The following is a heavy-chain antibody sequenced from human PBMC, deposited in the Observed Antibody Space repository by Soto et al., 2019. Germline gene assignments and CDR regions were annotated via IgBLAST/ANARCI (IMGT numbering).Heavy chain of an antibody. V-gene: IGHV4-59*01. CDR1: GGSISSYY. CDR2: IYYSGST. D-gene: IGHD1-26*01. J-gene: IGHJ4*02. Sequence: SETLSLTYTVSGGSISSYYGSWIRQPPGKGLEWIGYIYYSGSTNYNPSLKSRVTKDTSKNQVALTMTDMDPVDTATYYCAHAYGGRSLYWGQGTLVTVSS. CDR3: AHAYGGRSLY.